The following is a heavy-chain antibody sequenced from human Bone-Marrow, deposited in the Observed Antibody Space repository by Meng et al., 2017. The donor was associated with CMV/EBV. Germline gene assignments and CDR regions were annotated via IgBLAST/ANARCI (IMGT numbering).Heavy chain of an antibody. Sequence: GESLKISCAASGFTFSSYEMNWVRQAPGKGLEWVAFIRYDGSNKYYADSVKGRFTISRDNSKNTLYLQMNSLRAEDTAVYYCAKDQEAVTTDYYYGMDVWGQGTTVTVSS. J-gene: IGHJ6*02. D-gene: IGHD4-11*01. CDR3: AKDQEAVTTDYYYGMDV. V-gene: IGHV3-30*02. CDR2: IRYDGSNK. CDR1: GFTFSSYE.